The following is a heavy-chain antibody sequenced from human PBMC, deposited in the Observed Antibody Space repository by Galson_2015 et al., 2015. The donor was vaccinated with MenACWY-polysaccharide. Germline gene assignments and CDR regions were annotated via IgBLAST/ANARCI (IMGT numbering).Heavy chain of an antibody. D-gene: IGHD2-2*01. V-gene: IGHV3-23*01. Sequence: SLRLSCAASGFSFNTYAMGWVRQAPGQGLEWVSTISVSGGGKYYADSVKGRFTVSRDNSKSTLFLQMNSLRAEDTAIFYCAIYCSSTSCYSRGGHYWGQG. J-gene: IGHJ4*02. CDR3: AIYCSSTSCYSRGGHY. CDR2: ISVSGGGK. CDR1: GFSFNTYA.